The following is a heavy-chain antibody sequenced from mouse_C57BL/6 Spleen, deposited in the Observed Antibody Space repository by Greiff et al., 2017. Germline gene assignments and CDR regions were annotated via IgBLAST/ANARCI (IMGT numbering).Heavy chain of an antibody. J-gene: IGHJ2*01. V-gene: IGHV5-4*01. CDR2: ISDGGSYT. CDR3: ARDEGVPYYFDY. Sequence: VQLKESGGGLVKPGGSLTLSCAASGFTFSSYAMSWVRQTPEKRLEWVATISDGGSYTYYPDNVKGRFTISRDNAKTNLYLQMSHLKSEDAAMYYCARDEGVPYYFDYWGQGTTLTVSS. CDR1: GFTFSSYA.